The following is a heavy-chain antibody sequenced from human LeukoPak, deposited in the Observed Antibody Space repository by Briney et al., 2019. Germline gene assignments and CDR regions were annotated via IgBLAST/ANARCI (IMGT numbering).Heavy chain of an antibody. D-gene: IGHD1-26*01. J-gene: IGHJ6*03. CDR1: GGTFSSYA. CDR3: VRGSSRYYYYYYMDV. V-gene: IGHV1-69*05. CDR2: NIPIFGTA. Sequence: ASVKVSCKASGGTFSSYAISWVRQAPGQGLEWMGGNIPIFGTANYAQKFQGRVTITTDESTSTAYMELSSLRSEDTAVYYCVRGSSRYYYYYYMDVWGKGTTVTVSS.